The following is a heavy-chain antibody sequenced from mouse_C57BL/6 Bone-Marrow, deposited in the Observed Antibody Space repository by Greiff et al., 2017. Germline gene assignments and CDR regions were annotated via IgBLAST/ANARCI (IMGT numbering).Heavy chain of an antibody. V-gene: IGHV6-3*01. CDR2: IRLKSDNYAT. CDR1: GFTFSNYW. Sequence: EVQLQESGGGLVQPGGSMKLSCVASGFTFSNYWMNWVRQSPEKGLEWVAQIRLKSDNYATHYAESVKGRFTISRDDSKSSVYLQMNNLRAEDTGIYYCTAITTVVATWRGYAMDYWGQGTSVTVSS. CDR3: TAITTVVATWRGYAMDY. J-gene: IGHJ4*01. D-gene: IGHD1-1*01.